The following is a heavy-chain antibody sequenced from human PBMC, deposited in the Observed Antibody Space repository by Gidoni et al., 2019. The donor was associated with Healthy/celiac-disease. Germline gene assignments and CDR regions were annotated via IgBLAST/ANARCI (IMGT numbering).Heavy chain of an antibody. CDR2: IRSKAYGGTT. CDR3: TRGIDDGSGSYYFDY. CDR1: GFTFGAYA. V-gene: IGHV3-49*03. Sequence: EVQLVESGGRLVQPGRSLRISCPASGFTFGAYAMTWFRQAPGKGLEWVGFIRSKAYGGTTEYAASVKGRFTISRDDSKSIAYLQMNSLKTEDTAVYYCTRGIDDGSGSYYFDYWGQGTLVTVSS. J-gene: IGHJ4*02. D-gene: IGHD3-10*01.